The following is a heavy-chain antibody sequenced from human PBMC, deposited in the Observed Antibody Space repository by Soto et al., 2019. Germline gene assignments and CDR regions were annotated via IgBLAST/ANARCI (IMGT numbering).Heavy chain of an antibody. Sequence: GGSLRLSCAASGFTFSNAWMYWVRQPPGKGLECVGRIKSKSAGGTTDYAAPVKGRFTMSRDDSKNTLYLQMNSLKTEDTAVYYCTTLYHFDPWGQGTLVTVSS. CDR3: TTLYHFDP. CDR1: GFTFSNAW. V-gene: IGHV3-15*01. D-gene: IGHD2-2*01. CDR2: IKSKSAGGTT. J-gene: IGHJ5*02.